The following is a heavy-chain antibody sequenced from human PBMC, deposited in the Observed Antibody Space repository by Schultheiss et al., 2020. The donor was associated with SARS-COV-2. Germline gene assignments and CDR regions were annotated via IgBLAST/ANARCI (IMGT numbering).Heavy chain of an antibody. Sequence: SQTLSLTCTVSGGSISSYYWSWIRQPPGKGLEWIGEINHSGSTNYNPSLKSRVTISVDTPKNQFSLKLSSVTAADTAVYYCARSVALSAFDIWGQGTMVTVSS. CDR1: GGSISSYY. V-gene: IGHV4-34*01. D-gene: IGHD2-15*01. CDR2: INHSGST. J-gene: IGHJ3*02. CDR3: ARSVALSAFDI.